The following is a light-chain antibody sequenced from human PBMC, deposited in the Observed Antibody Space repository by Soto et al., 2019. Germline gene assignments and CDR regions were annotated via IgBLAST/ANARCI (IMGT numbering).Light chain of an antibody. J-gene: IGKJ5*01. CDR2: AAS. V-gene: IGKV1-39*01. CDR3: QQSYSTLSIT. CDR1: QSISSY. Sequence: DIQMTQSRSSLSASVGDIVTITFRASQSISSYLNWYQQKPGKAPKLLIYAASSLQSGVPSRFSGSGSGTDFTLTISSLQPEDFATYYCQQSYSTLSITFGQGTRLEIK.